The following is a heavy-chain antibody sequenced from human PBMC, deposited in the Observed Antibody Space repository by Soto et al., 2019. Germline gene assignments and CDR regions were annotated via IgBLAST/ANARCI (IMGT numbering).Heavy chain of an antibody. CDR2: IYWDDDK. CDR3: AHIPNYYQYDWFDP. V-gene: IGHV2-5*02. D-gene: IGHD3-16*01. Sequence: QITLKESGPTLVKPTQTLTLTCTFSGFSLTTRGVGVGWIRQPPGKALECLALIYWDDDKRYSPSLQSRLSSPKEPSKNQVVLTLTNVDPVDTATYYCAHIPNYYQYDWFDPWGQGTLVSVSS. CDR1: GFSLTTRGVG. J-gene: IGHJ5*02.